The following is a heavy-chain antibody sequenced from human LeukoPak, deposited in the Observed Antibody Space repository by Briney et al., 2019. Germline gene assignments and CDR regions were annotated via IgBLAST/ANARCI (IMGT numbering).Heavy chain of an antibody. CDR1: GGSISSYY. J-gene: IGHJ3*02. V-gene: IGHV4-4*07. Sequence: PSETLSLTCTVSGGSISSYYWSWIRQPAGKGLEWIGRIYTSGSTNYNPSLKSRVTMSVDTSKNQFSLKLSSVTAADTAVYYCARGDRRGGSYASAFDIWGQGTMVTVSS. CDR2: IYTSGST. D-gene: IGHD1-26*01. CDR3: ARGDRRGGSYASAFDI.